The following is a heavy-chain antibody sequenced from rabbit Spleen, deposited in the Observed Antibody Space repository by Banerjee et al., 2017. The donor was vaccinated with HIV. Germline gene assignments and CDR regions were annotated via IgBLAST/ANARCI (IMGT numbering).Heavy chain of an antibody. CDR3: ARDTSSSFSSYGMDL. Sequence: QSLEESGGGLVKPGTSLTLTCKASGFSFNSGYDMCWVRQAPGKGLDWIGYIDPVFGITNYANSVKGRFTISRHNAQNTLYLQLNSLTAADTATYFCARDTSSSFSSYGMDLWGQGTLVTVS. CDR2: IDPVFGIT. CDR1: GFSFNSGYD. V-gene: IGHV1S40*01. D-gene: IGHD1-1*01. J-gene: IGHJ6*01.